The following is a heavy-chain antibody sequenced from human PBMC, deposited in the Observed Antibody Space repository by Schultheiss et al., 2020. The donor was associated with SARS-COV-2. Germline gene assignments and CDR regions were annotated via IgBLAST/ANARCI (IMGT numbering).Heavy chain of an antibody. CDR3: VRDSGYCSSTRCYGDGTFDY. J-gene: IGHJ4*02. V-gene: IGHV1-46*01. CDR1: GYTFTSYY. Sequence: ASVKVSCKASGYTFTSYYMHWVRQAPGQGLEWMGIINPSGGSTSYAQKFQGRVTMTRDTSTSTVYMELSSLRSEDTALYHCVRDSGYCSSTRCYGDGTFDYWGQGTLVTVSS. CDR2: INPSGGST. D-gene: IGHD2-2*03.